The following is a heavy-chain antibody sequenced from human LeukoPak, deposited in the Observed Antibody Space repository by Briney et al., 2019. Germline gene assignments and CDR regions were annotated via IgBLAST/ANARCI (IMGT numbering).Heavy chain of an antibody. V-gene: IGHV3-21*01. CDR1: GFTFSDHS. CDR3: AREPSGWYLDY. D-gene: IGHD6-19*01. Sequence: PGGSLRLSCAASGFTFSDHSMNWVRQAPGKGLEWVSYISGSSNYIHYADSVKGRFTISRDSAKSSVYLQMNSLRAEDTAVYYCAREPSGWYLDYWGHRTLVTVSS. CDR2: ISGSSNYI. J-gene: IGHJ4*01.